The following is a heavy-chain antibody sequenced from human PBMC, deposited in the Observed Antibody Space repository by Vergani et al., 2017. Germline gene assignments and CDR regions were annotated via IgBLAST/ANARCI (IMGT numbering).Heavy chain of an antibody. CDR2: ISSSSSYI. CDR3: ARDLRWTNDPGIYYGMDV. V-gene: IGHV3-21*01. D-gene: IGHD1-1*01. CDR1: GFTFSSYS. Sequence: EVQLVESGGGLVKPGGSLRLSCAASGFTFSSYSMNWVRQAPGKGLEWVSSISSSSSYIYYADSVKGRFTSSRDNAKNSLYLQMNSLRAEDTAVYYCARDLRWTNDPGIYYGMDVWGQGTTVTVSS. J-gene: IGHJ6*02.